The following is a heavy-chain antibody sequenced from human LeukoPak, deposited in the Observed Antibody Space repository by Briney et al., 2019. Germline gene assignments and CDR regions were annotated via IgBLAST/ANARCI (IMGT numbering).Heavy chain of an antibody. Sequence: GASVKVSCKASGYTFTGYYMHWVRQAPGQGLEWMGWINPNSGGTNYAQKFQGRVTMTRDTSISTAYMELSRLRSDDTAVYYCARASYYYDSSGYTDYWGQGTLVTVSS. D-gene: IGHD3-22*01. CDR3: ARASYYYDSSGYTDY. J-gene: IGHJ4*02. V-gene: IGHV1-2*02. CDR1: GYTFTGYY. CDR2: INPNSGGT.